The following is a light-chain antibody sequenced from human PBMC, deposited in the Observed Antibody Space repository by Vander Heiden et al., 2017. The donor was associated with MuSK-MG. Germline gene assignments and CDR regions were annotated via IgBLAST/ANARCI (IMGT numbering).Light chain of an antibody. CDR1: SSNIGAGYD. V-gene: IGLV1-40*01. J-gene: IGLJ2*01. CDR2: GNN. CDR3: QSYDSSLSGSVV. Sequence: QSVLTQPPSVSGGPGQRVTISCTGSSSNIGAGYDVHWYQQFPGTAPKLLIYGNNHRPSGVPDRFSGSKSGTSASLAITGLQAEDEADYYCQSYDSSLSGSVVFGGGTKLTVL.